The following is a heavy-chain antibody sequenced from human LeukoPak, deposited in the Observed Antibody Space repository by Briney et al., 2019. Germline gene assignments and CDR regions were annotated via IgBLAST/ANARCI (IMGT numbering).Heavy chain of an antibody. V-gene: IGHV3-49*04. J-gene: IGHJ6*02. CDR2: IRSKAYGGTT. CDR3: TTYDPSNYYGMDV. CDR1: GFTFTNYG. Sequence: GGSLRLSCAASGFTFTNYGMSWVRQAPGKGLEWVGFIRSKAYGGTTEFAASVKGRFTISRDDSKSIAYLQMNSLKTEDTAVYYCTTYDPSNYYGMDVWGQGTTVTVS. D-gene: IGHD5-12*01.